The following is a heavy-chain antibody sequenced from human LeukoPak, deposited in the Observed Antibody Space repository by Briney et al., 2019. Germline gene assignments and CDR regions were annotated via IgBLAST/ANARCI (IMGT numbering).Heavy chain of an antibody. CDR1: GFTFSSYG. Sequence: GGSLRLSCAASGFTFSSYGMSWVRQAPGKGLEWVSAISGSGGSTYYADSVKGRFTISRDNSKNTLYLQMNSLRAEDTAIYYCAKYYYYGSGSYYNHFDYWGQGTLVTVSS. J-gene: IGHJ4*02. D-gene: IGHD3-10*01. CDR2: ISGSGGST. V-gene: IGHV3-23*01. CDR3: AKYYYYGSGSYYNHFDY.